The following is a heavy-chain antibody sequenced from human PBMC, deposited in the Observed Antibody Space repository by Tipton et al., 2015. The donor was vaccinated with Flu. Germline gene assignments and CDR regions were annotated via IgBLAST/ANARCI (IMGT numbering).Heavy chain of an antibody. D-gene: IGHD3-10*02. V-gene: IGHV4-39*01. Sequence: TLSLTCTVSSGSIRSTNYFCAWIRQPPGKRLELIGSIYPTGTTYYNPSLNSRVTMSIDTSKNQFSLKLRSVTAADTAVYYCARLSYYDVDLKNFYFDHWGQGALVTVSS. CDR1: SGSIRSTNYF. CDR3: ARLSYYDVDLKNFYFDH. J-gene: IGHJ4*02. CDR2: IYPTGTT.